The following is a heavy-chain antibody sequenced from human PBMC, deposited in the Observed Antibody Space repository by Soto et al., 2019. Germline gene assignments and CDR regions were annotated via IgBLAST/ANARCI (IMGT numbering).Heavy chain of an antibody. V-gene: IGHV1-3*01. J-gene: IGHJ4*02. D-gene: IGHD3-3*01. Sequence: GASVKVSCKASGYTFSTYAMHWVRQAPGQRLEWMGWVNADNGNTEYSQKFYDRVTITRDTSASTAYMKLSSLRSEDTAVYYCAIDIYGLLIMVVADFGSQGTVVTVSS. CDR3: AIDIYGLLIMVVADF. CDR2: VNADNGNT. CDR1: GYTFSTYA.